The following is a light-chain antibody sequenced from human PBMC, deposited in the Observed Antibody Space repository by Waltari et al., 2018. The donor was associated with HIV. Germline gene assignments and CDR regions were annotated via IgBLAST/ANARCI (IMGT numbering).Light chain of an antibody. Sequence: QSVLTQPPSASGTLGQKVTISCPGSNSNVGSKYVYWYQQVPGTAPKQLIYRNAQRRSGVPDRFSASKSGASASLCISGLRSEDEADYYCVAWDDSLSGFAFGTGTKVTGL. CDR2: RNA. V-gene: IGLV1-47*01. J-gene: IGLJ1*01. CDR1: NSNVGSKY. CDR3: VAWDDSLSGFA.